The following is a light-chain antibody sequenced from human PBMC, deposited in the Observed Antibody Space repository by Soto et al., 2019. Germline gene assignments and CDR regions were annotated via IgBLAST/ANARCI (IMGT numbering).Light chain of an antibody. Sequence: QSVLTQPPSASGTPGQRVTISCSGSTSNIEKFYVYWYQQVPGTAPKLLIYRNNQRPSGVPDRVAGSKSGTSASLAISGLRSEDEAEYYCAAWDASLRGVIFGGGTKVTVL. CDR1: TSNIEKFY. CDR3: AAWDASLRGVI. J-gene: IGLJ2*01. CDR2: RNN. V-gene: IGLV1-47*01.